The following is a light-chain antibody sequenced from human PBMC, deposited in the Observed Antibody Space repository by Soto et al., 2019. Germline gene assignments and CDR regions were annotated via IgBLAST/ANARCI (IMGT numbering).Light chain of an antibody. Sequence: DVVLTQSPDSLAVSLGERATINCKSSQSVFYSPNNKNYLAWFQQRPGQPPKLLVYWASARESGVPDRFSGSGSGTDFTLTISSLQAEDVAVYYCQQYYTFPRTFGQGTKVEIK. V-gene: IGKV4-1*01. J-gene: IGKJ1*01. CDR3: QQYYTFPRT. CDR2: WAS. CDR1: QSVFYSPNNKNY.